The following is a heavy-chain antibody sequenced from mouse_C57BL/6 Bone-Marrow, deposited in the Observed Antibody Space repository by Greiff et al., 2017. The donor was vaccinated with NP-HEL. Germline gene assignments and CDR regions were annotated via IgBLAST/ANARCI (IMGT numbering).Heavy chain of an antibody. CDR1: GFTFTDYY. CDR2: IRNKANGYTT. D-gene: IGHD2-4*01. J-gene: IGHJ4*01. Sequence: DVQRVESGGGLVQPGGSLSLSCAASGFTFTDYYMSWVRQPPGKALEWLVFIRNKANGYTTEYSASVKGRFTISRDNSQSILYLQMNALRAEDSATYYCARSIYYDYADDPFYAMDYWGQGTSVTVSS. CDR3: ARSIYYDYADDPFYAMDY. V-gene: IGHV7-3*01.